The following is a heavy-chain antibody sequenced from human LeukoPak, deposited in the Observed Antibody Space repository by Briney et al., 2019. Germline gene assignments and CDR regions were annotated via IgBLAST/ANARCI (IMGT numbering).Heavy chain of an antibody. J-gene: IGHJ6*02. CDR3: ARAAYCSSTSCSHYYYGMDV. V-gene: IGHV1-2*02. D-gene: IGHD2-2*01. CDR2: INPNSGGT. Sequence: ASVKVSCKASGYTFTDYYMHWVRQAPGQGLEWMGWINPNSGGTNYAQKFQGRVTMTRDTSISTAYMDLSSLRSDDTAMYYCARAAYCSSTSCSHYYYGMDVWGQGTTVTVSS. CDR1: GYTFTDYY.